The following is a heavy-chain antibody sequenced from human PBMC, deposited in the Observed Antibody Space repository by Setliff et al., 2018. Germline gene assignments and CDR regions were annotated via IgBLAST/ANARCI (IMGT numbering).Heavy chain of an antibody. V-gene: IGHV1-18*01. CDR3: AGVLRDYYGSGSYYNWFDP. J-gene: IGHJ5*02. Sequence: ASVKVSCKASGYTFTSYGISWVRQAPGQGLEWMGWISAYNGNTNYAQKLQGRVTMTTDTSTSTAYVELRSLRSDDTAVYFCAGVLRDYYGSGSYYNWFDPWGQGTLVTVSS. D-gene: IGHD3-10*01. CDR2: ISAYNGNT. CDR1: GYTFTSYG.